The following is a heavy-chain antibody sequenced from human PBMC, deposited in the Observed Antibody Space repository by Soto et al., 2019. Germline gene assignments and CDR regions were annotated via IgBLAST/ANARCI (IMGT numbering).Heavy chain of an antibody. CDR2: IIPIFGTA. D-gene: IGHD3-10*01. J-gene: IGHJ4*02. CDR3: AASMVRGVIGILN. Sequence: VKVSCKASGGTFSSYAISWVRQAPGQGLEWMGGIIPIFGTANYAQKFQGRVTITADESTSTAYMELSSLRSEDTAVYYCAASMVRGVIGILNWGQGTLVTVSS. CDR1: GGTFSSYA. V-gene: IGHV1-69*01.